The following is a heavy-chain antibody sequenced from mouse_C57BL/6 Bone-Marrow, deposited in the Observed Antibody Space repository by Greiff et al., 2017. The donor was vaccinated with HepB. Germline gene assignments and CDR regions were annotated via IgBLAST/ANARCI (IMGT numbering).Heavy chain of an antibody. V-gene: IGHV1-53*01. CDR1: GYTFTSYW. Sequence: VQLQQPGTELVKPGASVKLSCKASGYTFTSYWMHWVKQRPGQGLEWIGNINPSNGGTNYNEKFKSKATLTVDKYSSTAFMQLSSLTSEDSAVYYCARPYYHGTPWYFDVWGTGTTVTVSS. J-gene: IGHJ1*03. CDR3: ARPYYHGTPWYFDV. CDR2: INPSNGGT. D-gene: IGHD1-1*01.